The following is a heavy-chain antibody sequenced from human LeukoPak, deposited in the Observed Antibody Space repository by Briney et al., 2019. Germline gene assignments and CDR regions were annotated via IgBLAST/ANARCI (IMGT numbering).Heavy chain of an antibody. Sequence: GGSLRLSCEASGFTFSSYWMHWVRQAPGKGLVWVSRIKSDGSNYCADSVKGRFTISRDNAKNTLYLQMNSLRAEDTAVYYCARGAWTAYYFDYWGQGTLVTVSS. J-gene: IGHJ4*02. CDR3: ARGAWTAYYFDY. V-gene: IGHV3-74*01. CDR2: IKSDGSN. CDR1: GFTFSSYW. D-gene: IGHD3/OR15-3a*01.